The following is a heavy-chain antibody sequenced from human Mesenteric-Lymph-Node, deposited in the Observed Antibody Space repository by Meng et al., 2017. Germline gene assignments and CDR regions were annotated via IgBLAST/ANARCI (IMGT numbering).Heavy chain of an antibody. CDR2: VNPNSGGT. CDR3: ARGNRDGMLYDVFTCYYNAYFDY. Sequence: ASVKVSCKASGYTFTDYYMHWVRQAPGQGLEWMGWVNPNSGGTKFAQKFLGRVTMTRDTSISTAYLELSSLTSDDSAIFYCARGNRDGMLYDVFTCYYNAYFDYWGQGALVTVSS. J-gene: IGHJ4*02. V-gene: IGHV1-2*02. CDR1: GYTFTDYY. D-gene: IGHD3-9*01.